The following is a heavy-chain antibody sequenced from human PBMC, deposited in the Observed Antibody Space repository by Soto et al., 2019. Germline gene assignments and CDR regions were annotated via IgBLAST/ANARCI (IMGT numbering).Heavy chain of an antibody. D-gene: IGHD2-15*01. J-gene: IGHJ3*02. Sequence: PGKGLEWIGEINHSGSTNYNPSLKSRVTISVDSSKNQFSLKLSSVTAADTAVYYCSYLGYCSGGSCYSGAFDIWGQGTLVTV. V-gene: IGHV4-34*01. CDR2: INHSGST. CDR3: SYLGYCSGGSCYSGAFDI.